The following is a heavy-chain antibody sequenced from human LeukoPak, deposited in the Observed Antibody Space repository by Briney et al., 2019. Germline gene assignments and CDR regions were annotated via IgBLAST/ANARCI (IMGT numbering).Heavy chain of an antibody. Sequence: GGSLRLSCAASGFTFSSYEMNWVRQAPGKGLEWVSYISSSGSTIYYADSVKGRFTISRDNAKNSLYLQMNSLRAEDTAVYYCARGRIMITFGGVIARDPPGLVWGQGTLVTVSS. CDR2: ISSSGSTI. CDR3: ARGRIMITFGGVIARDPPGLV. CDR1: GFTFSSYE. V-gene: IGHV3-48*03. D-gene: IGHD3-16*02. J-gene: IGHJ4*02.